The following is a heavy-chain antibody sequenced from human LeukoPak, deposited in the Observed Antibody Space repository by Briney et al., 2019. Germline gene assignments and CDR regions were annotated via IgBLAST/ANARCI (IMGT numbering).Heavy chain of an antibody. V-gene: IGHV3-7*01. CDR2: IKPDGSEK. CDR1: GFTFSSYE. J-gene: IGHJ4*02. CDR3: ARDAQLAL. Sequence: QAGGSLRLSCAASGFTFSSYEMNWVRQAPGKGLELVATIKPDGSEKYYGDSVEDRFTISRDNARNSLYLQMNSLRVEDTALYYCARDAQLALWGQGTLVTVSS.